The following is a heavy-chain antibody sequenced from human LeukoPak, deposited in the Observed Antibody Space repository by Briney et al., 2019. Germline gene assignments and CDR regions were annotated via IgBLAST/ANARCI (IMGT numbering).Heavy chain of an antibody. Sequence: TLSLTCTVSGGSISRGGYYWSWIRQHPGKGLEWIGYIYYSGSTYYNPSLKSRVTISVDTSKNQFSLKLSSVTAADTAVYYCASEGSINAFDIWGQGTMVTVSS. J-gene: IGHJ3*02. CDR3: ASEGSINAFDI. D-gene: IGHD3-3*02. CDR1: GGSISRGGYY. V-gene: IGHV4-31*03. CDR2: IYYSGST.